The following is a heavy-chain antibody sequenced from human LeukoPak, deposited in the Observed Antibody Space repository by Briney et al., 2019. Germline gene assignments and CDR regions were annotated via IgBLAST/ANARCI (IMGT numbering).Heavy chain of an antibody. CDR2: IYYSGST. D-gene: IGHD5-18*01. J-gene: IGHJ4*02. CDR1: GGSISSSSYY. Sequence: SETLSLTCTVSGGSISSSSYYWGWIRQPPGKGLEWIGSIYYSGSTYYNPSLKSRVTISVDTSKNQFSLKLSSVTAADTAVYYCARDSRGYSYGLDYWGQGILVTVSS. V-gene: IGHV4-39*07. CDR3: ARDSRGYSYGLDY.